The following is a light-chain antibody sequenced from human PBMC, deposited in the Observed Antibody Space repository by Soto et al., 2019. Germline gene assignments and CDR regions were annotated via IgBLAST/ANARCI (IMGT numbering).Light chain of an antibody. CDR3: QSYDSSLRGV. J-gene: IGLJ2*01. Sequence: QSVLTQPPSVSGAPGQRVTISCTGSSSNIGAGYDVHWYQQLPGTAPKLLIYGNSNRPSGVPYRISGSKSGTSASLAISGLQAEDEASYYCQSYDSSLRGVFGGGTKVTVL. CDR1: SSNIGAGYD. CDR2: GNS. V-gene: IGLV1-40*01.